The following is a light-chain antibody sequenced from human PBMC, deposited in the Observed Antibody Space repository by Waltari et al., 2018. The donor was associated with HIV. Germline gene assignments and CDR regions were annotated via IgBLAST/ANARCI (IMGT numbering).Light chain of an antibody. V-gene: IGKV4-1*01. CDR3: QQYYSTPSIT. J-gene: IGKJ5*01. Sequence: DIVMTQSPDSLAVSMGERATINCMYSQSVLYSSNNTNYLAWYQKKPGQPPKLLIYWASTRESGVPDRFSGSGSGTDFTLTNSSLQAEDVAVYYCQQYYSTPSITFGQGTRLEIK. CDR1: QSVLYSSNNTNY. CDR2: WAS.